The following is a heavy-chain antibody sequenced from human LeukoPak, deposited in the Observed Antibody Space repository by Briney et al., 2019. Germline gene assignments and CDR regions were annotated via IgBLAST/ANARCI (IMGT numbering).Heavy chain of an antibody. V-gene: IGHV3-15*01. D-gene: IGHD4-11*01. CDR3: TTDPVLSTVDWFDP. J-gene: IGHJ5*02. CDR2: IKSKTDGGTT. CDR1: GFTFSNAW. Sequence: GGSLRLSCAASGFTFSNAWMSWVRQAPGKGLEWVGRIKSKTDGGTTDYAAPVKGRFTISRDDSKNTLYLQMNSLKTEDTAVYYCTTDPVLSTVDWFDPWGQGTLVTVSS.